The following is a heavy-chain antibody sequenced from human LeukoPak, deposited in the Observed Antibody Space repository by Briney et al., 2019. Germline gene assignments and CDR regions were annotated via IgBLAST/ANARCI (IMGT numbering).Heavy chain of an antibody. V-gene: IGHV3-7*01. CDR3: AREGATDWYFHL. CDR1: GFTFSTYW. Sequence: GGSLRLSCAASGFTFSTYWMSWVRQAPGKGLEWVANIKQDGSEKNYVDSVKGRFTISRDNAENTLYLQMSSLRAEDTAVYYCAREGATDWYFHLWGRGTLVTVSS. CDR2: IKQDGSEK. J-gene: IGHJ2*01. D-gene: IGHD5-12*01.